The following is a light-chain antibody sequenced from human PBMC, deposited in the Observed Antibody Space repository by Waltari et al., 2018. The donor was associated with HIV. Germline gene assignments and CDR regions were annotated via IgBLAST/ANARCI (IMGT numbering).Light chain of an antibody. CDR3: CSYAGRSTLEV. CDR1: SSDVGAYNL. J-gene: IGLJ2*01. Sequence: SALTQPASVSGSPGQSITIPCTGTSSDVGAYNLVSGYQQHPGKAPKFIIYEVNKRPSEVSIRFSGSKSGNTASLTISGLQAEDEADYYCCSYAGRSTLEVFGGGTKVTVL. CDR2: EVN. V-gene: IGLV2-23*02.